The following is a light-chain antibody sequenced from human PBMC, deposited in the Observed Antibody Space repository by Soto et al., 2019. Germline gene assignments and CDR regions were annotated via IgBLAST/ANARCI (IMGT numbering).Light chain of an antibody. Sequence: DIQMNQSPSSLSASVGDRVTITCRSSQSISSYLNWYQQKPGKAPKLLIYAASRLQSGVPSRFSGSGSEKDFNITISSMQTEDFEQYYGHQSDSTPRTFGQGTKVEIK. J-gene: IGKJ1*01. CDR2: AAS. V-gene: IGKV1-39*01. CDR3: HQSDSTPRT. CDR1: QSISSY.